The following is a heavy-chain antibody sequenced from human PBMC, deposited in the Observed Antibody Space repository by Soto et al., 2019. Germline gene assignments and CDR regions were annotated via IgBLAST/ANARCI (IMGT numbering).Heavy chain of an antibody. D-gene: IGHD6-6*01. CDR3: AKDISRPWYFDY. CDR1: GFTFSSYG. V-gene: IGHV3-30*18. J-gene: IGHJ4*02. CDR2: ISYDGSNK. Sequence: QVQLVESGGGVVQPGRSLRLSCAASGFTFSSYGMHWVRQAPGKGLEWVAVISYDGSNKYYADSVKGRFTISRDNSKNTLYLQMNSLRAEDTAVYYCAKDISRPWYFDYWGQGTLVTVSS.